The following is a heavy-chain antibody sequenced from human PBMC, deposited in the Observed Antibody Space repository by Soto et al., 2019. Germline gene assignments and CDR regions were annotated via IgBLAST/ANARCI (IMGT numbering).Heavy chain of an antibody. J-gene: IGHJ6*02. D-gene: IGHD2-2*02. V-gene: IGHV1-18*04. CDR2: IGVYNGKT. Sequence: QEQLVQSGGEVKKPGASVRVSCKASGYNFTKYGITWVRQAPGQGLEWMGWIGVYNGKTNYARKLQGRVIMTADTAASTAYMELRSLRSDDTAVYYCSRARYCTSPSCYNHYYYGMDIWGQGTTVSVSS. CDR3: SRARYCTSPSCYNHYYYGMDI. CDR1: GYNFTKYG.